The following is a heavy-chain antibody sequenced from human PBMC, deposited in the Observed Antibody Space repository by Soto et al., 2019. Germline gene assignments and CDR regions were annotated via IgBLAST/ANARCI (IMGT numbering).Heavy chain of an antibody. J-gene: IGHJ4*02. V-gene: IGHV3-33*01. CDR1: GFTFSSYG. CDR2: IWYDGSNK. CDR3: ARDLLDMRFGELDYYFDY. D-gene: IGHD3-10*01. Sequence: QVQLVESGGGVVQPGRSLRLSCAASGFTFSSYGMHWVRQAPGKGLEWVAVIWYDGSNKYYADSVKGRFTISRDNSKNTLYLQMNSLRAEDTAVYYCARDLLDMRFGELDYYFDYWGQGTLVTVSS.